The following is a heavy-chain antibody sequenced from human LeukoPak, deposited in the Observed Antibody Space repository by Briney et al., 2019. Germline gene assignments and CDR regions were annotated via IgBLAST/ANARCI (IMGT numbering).Heavy chain of an antibody. V-gene: IGHV4-59*08. CDR1: GGSISSYY. Sequence: PSETLSLTCTVSGGSISSYYWSWIRQPPGKGLEWSGDIYYSGSTNYNPSLKSRVTISVDTSQNQFSLKLSSVTAADTAVYYCARMDFWSGYGFDYWGQGTLVTVSS. CDR2: IYYSGST. CDR3: ARMDFWSGYGFDY. D-gene: IGHD3-3*01. J-gene: IGHJ4*02.